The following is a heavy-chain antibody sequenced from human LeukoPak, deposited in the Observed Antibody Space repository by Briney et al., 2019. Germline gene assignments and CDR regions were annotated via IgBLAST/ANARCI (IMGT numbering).Heavy chain of an antibody. V-gene: IGHV1-2*02. CDR2: INPNSGGT. CDR1: GYTFTGYY. CDR3: ARGQFGYYYDSSGYLNFDY. D-gene: IGHD3-22*01. Sequence: VASVKVSCKASGYTFTGYYMHWVRQAPGQGLEWMGWINPNSGGTNYAQKFQGRVTMTRDTSISTAYMELSRLRSDDTAVYYCARGQFGYYYDSSGYLNFDYWGQGTLVTVSS. J-gene: IGHJ4*02.